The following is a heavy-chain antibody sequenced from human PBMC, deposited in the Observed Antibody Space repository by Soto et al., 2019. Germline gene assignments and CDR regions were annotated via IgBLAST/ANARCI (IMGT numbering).Heavy chain of an antibody. V-gene: IGHV3-15*01. CDR3: TTDDPINRN. J-gene: IGHJ4*02. Sequence: EVQVVESGGGLVRPGGSLRLSCAASGFIFSNAWMSWVRQAPGKGLEWVGRIKSKTNGGTTDYAAPVRGRFSISRDDSKNTLYLQMNSLKIEDTAVYYCTTDDPINRNWGQGTLVTVSS. CDR1: GFIFSNAW. CDR2: IKSKTNGGTT.